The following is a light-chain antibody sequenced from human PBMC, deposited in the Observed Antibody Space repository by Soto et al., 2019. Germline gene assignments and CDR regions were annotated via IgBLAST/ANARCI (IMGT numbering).Light chain of an antibody. CDR2: DVS. CDR1: SSDVGGYDY. V-gene: IGLV2-11*01. CDR3: CSYAGTYTYV. Sequence: QSVLTQPRSVSGSLGQSVTISCTGTSSDVGGYDYVSWHQQHPGKAPKLMIHDVSKRPSGVPDRFSGSKSGNTASLTISGLQGEDEADYYCCSYAGTYTYVFGTGTKVTVL. J-gene: IGLJ1*01.